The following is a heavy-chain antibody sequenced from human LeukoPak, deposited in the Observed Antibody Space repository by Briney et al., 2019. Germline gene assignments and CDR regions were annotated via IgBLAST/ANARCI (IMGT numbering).Heavy chain of an antibody. CDR2: IIPIFGTA. Sequence: SVKVSCKTSGYTFTNYGISWVRQAPGQGLEWMGRIIPIFGTANYAQKFQGRVTITTDESTSTAYMELSSLRSEDTAVYYCARDLGLRAYCGGDCSSYFDYWGQGTLVTVSS. CDR3: ARDLGLRAYCGGDCSSYFDY. D-gene: IGHD2-21*02. J-gene: IGHJ4*02. V-gene: IGHV1-69*05. CDR1: GYTFTNYG.